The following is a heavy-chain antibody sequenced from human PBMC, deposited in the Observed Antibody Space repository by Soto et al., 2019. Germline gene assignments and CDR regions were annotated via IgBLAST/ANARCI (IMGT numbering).Heavy chain of an antibody. V-gene: IGHV3-30*03. Sequence: QVQLVESGGGVVQPGRSLRLSCAASGFTFSYYGIYWVRQAPGKGLEWVAIISYDGSDKYFAVSVKGRFTISRDNSKNTVYLQMSSLRPEDTAVYFGARDSGRGLAVAASLSGILDFWGQGAMVTVSS. J-gene: IGHJ3*01. CDR1: GFTFSYYG. CDR2: ISYDGSDK. D-gene: IGHD6-19*01. CDR3: ARDSGRGLAVAASLSGILDF.